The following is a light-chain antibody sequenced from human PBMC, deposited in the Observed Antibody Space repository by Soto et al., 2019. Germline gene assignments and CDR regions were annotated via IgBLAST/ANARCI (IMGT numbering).Light chain of an antibody. V-gene: IGLV2-23*03. J-gene: IGLJ1*01. CDR2: EGS. Sequence: QSVLTQPASVSGSPGQSITISCTGTSSDVGSYNLVSWYQQHPGKAPNLMIYEGSKRPSGVSNRFSGSKSGNTASLTISGLQAEDEGDYYCRSYAGSSTFAAFGTGTKVPVL. CDR3: RSYAGSSTFAA. CDR1: SSDVGSYNL.